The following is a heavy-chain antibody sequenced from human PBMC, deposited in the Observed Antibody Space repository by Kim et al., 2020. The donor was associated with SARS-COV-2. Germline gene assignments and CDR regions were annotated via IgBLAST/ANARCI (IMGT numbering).Heavy chain of an antibody. CDR3: TTHYLRPPERKRYFDL. D-gene: IGHD3-3*01. Sequence: GGSLRLSCAVSGFTFSNAWMNWVRQAPGKGLEWVGRIKRKTDGGTTDYAAPVKGRFTVSRDDSENTLYLQMNSLKTEDTAVYYCTTHYLRPPERKRYFDLWGRGTLVTVSS. CDR2: IKRKTDGGTT. CDR1: GFTFSNAW. J-gene: IGHJ2*01. V-gene: IGHV3-15*01.